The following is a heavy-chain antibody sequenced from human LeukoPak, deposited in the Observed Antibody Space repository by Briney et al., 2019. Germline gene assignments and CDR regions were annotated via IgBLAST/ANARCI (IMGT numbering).Heavy chain of an antibody. V-gene: IGHV4-4*02. CDR3: ASMVRGAYFDY. J-gene: IGHJ4*02. CDR1: GGSISSSNW. Sequence: SETLSLTCAVSGGSISSSNWWSWVRQPPGKGLEWIGEIYHSGSTNYNPSLKSRVTISVDTSKNQFSLKLSSVTAADTAVYYCASMVRGAYFDYWGQGTLVTVSS. D-gene: IGHD3-10*01. CDR2: IYHSGST.